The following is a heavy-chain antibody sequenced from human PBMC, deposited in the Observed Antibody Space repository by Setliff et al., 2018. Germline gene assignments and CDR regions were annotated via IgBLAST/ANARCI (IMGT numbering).Heavy chain of an antibody. CDR3: ATSTISTYYFDY. CDR2: INNGGVSA. J-gene: IGHJ4*01. CDR1: GFAFTSYD. D-gene: IGHD4-4*01. Sequence: GGSLRLSCVTSGFAFTSYDMNWVRQAPGKGLEWVASINNGGVSADYTDSVNGRFTISRDNSRNTLYLQMKSLRAEDTAIYYCATSTISTYYFDYWGHGTLVTVSS. V-gene: IGHV3-23*01.